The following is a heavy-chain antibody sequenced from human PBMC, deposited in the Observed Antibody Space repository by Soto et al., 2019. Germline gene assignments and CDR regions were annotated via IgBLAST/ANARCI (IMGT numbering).Heavy chain of an antibody. J-gene: IGHJ5*02. CDR1: GLTFGDFY. CDR2: ISVSGSTI. V-gene: IGHV3-11*04. CDR3: ARGGSSSSDWFDP. D-gene: IGHD6-6*01. Sequence: GWSLRLSCAASGLTFGDFYMNWVRQAPGKGLEWVSYISVSGSTIYYADSVKGRFTISRDNAKNSLYLQMNSLRAEDTAVYYCARGGSSSSDWFDPWGQGTLVTVSS.